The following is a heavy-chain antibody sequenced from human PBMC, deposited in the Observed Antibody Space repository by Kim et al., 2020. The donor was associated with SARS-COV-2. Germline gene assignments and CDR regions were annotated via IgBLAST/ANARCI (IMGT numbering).Heavy chain of an antibody. CDR1: GYTFTGYY. CDR2: INPNSGGT. J-gene: IGHJ4*02. V-gene: IGHV1-2*02. D-gene: IGHD6-19*01. CDR3: LAVANLFGRYNY. Sequence: ASVKVSCKASGYTFTGYYMHWVRQAPGQGLEWMGWINPNSGGTNYAQKFQGRVTMTRDTSISTAYMELSRLRSDDTAVYYCLAVANLFGRYNYWGQGTLVTVSS.